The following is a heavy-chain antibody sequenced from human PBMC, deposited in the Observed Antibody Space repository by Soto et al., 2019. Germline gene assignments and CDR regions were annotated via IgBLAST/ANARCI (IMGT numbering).Heavy chain of an antibody. CDR3: ARDWAAAPPGAFDI. V-gene: IGHV4-31*03. CDR2: IYYSGST. J-gene: IGHJ3*02. D-gene: IGHD6-13*01. Sequence: SETLSLTCTVSGGSISSGGYYWSWIRQHPGKGLEWIGYIYYSGSTYYNPSLKSRVTISVDTSKNQFSLKLSSVTAADTAVYYCARDWAAAPPGAFDIWGQGTMVTVSS. CDR1: GGSISSGGYY.